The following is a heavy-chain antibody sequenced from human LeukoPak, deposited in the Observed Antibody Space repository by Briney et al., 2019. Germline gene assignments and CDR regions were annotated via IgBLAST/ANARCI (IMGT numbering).Heavy chain of an antibody. V-gene: IGHV4-59*01. CDR1: GASISSYY. Sequence: SETLSLTCTVSGASISSYYWNWIRHPPGKALQSIAYISKSGSTNYSPSLKNRVTISVDTSKHQFSLKMSSVTAADTAVYYCARGGGSSSWFDPWGQGTLVTVSS. CDR3: ARGGGSSSWFDP. J-gene: IGHJ5*02. D-gene: IGHD6-13*01. CDR2: ISKSGST.